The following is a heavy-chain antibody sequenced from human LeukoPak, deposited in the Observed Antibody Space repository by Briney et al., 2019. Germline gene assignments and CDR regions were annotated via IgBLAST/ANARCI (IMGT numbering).Heavy chain of an antibody. J-gene: IGHJ4*02. V-gene: IGHV3-23*01. CDR1: GFTFSSYA. D-gene: IGHD3-22*01. Sequence: GGSLRLSCAASGFTFSSYAMSWVRQAPGKGLEWVSAISGSGGSTYYADSVKGRFTISRDNSKNTLYLQMNSLRAEDTAVYYCAKDDSSGYYYAPGGIDYWGQGTLVTVSS. CDR2: ISGSGGST. CDR3: AKDDSSGYYYAPGGIDY.